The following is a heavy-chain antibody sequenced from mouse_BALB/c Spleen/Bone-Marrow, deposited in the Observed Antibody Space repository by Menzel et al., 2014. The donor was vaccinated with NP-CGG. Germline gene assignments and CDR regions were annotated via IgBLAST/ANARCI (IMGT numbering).Heavy chain of an antibody. CDR3: ASYYYGSAWFAY. V-gene: IGHV14-3*02. CDR1: GFNIKDTY. J-gene: IGHJ3*01. D-gene: IGHD1-1*01. Sequence: EVKVVESGAELVKPGASVKLSCTASGFNIKDTYMHWVKQRPEQGLEWIGRIDPANGNTKYDPKFQGKATITADTSSNTAYLQLSSLTSEDTAVYYCASYYYGSAWFAYWGQGTLVTVSA. CDR2: IDPANGNT.